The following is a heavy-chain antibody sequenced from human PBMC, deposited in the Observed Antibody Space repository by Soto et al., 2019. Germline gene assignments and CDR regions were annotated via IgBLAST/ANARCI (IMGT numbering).Heavy chain of an antibody. CDR1: GYTFTGYY. J-gene: IGHJ6*02. Sequence: ASVKVSCKASGYTFTGYYMHWVRQAPGQGLEWMGWINPNSGGTNYAQKFQGWVTMTRDTSISTAYMELSRLRSDDTAVYYCAVSYCSSTSCYGWDYYYGMDVWGQGTTVTVSS. CDR2: INPNSGGT. V-gene: IGHV1-2*04. D-gene: IGHD2-2*01. CDR3: AVSYCSSTSCYGWDYYYGMDV.